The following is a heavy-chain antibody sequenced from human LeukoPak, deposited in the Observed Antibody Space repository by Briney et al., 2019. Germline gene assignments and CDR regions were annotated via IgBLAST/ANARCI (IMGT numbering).Heavy chain of an antibody. J-gene: IGHJ4*02. CDR3: ARMIGLGEVSPYFDC. D-gene: IGHD3-16*01. V-gene: IGHV5-51*01. Sequence: GESLKISCKGSGYSFTNNWIAWVRQMPGKGLEWMGIIYPHDSNIKYSPPFQGQVTISADKSISTAYLQWSSLKASHTAMYYCARMIGLGEVSPYFDCWGQGTLVTVSS. CDR1: GYSFTNNW. CDR2: IYPHDSNI.